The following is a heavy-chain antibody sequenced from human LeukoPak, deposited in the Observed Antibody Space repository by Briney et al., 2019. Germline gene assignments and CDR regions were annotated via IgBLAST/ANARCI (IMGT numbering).Heavy chain of an antibody. Sequence: GGSLRLSCAASGFTFNSFGMFWVRQAPGKGLEWMAVISYDGNKKDYADSVNGRFTISRDNSKNTLFLQMNSLRVEDTAVYYCAKVRWGYCSTTSCYCFDYWGQGTLVIVSS. J-gene: IGHJ4*02. V-gene: IGHV3-30*18. CDR2: ISYDGNKK. D-gene: IGHD2-2*01. CDR3: AKVRWGYCSTTSCYCFDY. CDR1: GFTFNSFG.